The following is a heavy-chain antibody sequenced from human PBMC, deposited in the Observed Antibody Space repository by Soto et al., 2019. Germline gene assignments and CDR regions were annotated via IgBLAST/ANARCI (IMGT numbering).Heavy chain of an antibody. J-gene: IGHJ2*01. Sequence: KESGPVLVKPTETLTLTCTVSGFSLSNARMGVSWIRQPPGKALEWLAHIFSNDEKSYSTSLKSRLTISKDTSKSQVVLTMTNMDPVDTATYYCARDLYYYDSSGYNSWYFDLWGRGTLVTVSS. CDR3: ARDLYYYDSSGYNSWYFDL. V-gene: IGHV2-26*01. CDR2: IFSNDEK. D-gene: IGHD3-22*01. CDR1: GFSLSNARMG.